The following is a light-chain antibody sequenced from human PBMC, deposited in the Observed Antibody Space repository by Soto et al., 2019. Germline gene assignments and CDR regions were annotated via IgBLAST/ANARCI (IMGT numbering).Light chain of an antibody. J-gene: IGLJ1*01. CDR3: WSYAGSSASV. V-gene: IGLV2-23*01. Sequence: QSALTQPASVSGSPGQSITISCTGTSSDVGSYNFVSWYQQHPGKAPKLMIYEGSKRPSGVSDRFSGSKSGNTASLTISGLQADDEADYYCWSYAGSSASVFGTGNKVTVL. CDR2: EGS. CDR1: SSDVGSYNF.